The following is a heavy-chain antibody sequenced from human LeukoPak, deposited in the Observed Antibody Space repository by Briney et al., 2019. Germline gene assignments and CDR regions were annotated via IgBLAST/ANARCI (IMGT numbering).Heavy chain of an antibody. D-gene: IGHD1-26*01. J-gene: IGHJ4*02. V-gene: IGHV3-66*01. CDR2: IYSDGST. CDR1: GVTVSNNY. Sequence: PGGSLRLSCAASGVTVSNNYMNWVRQAPGKGLEWVSLIYSDGSTYYAGSVKGGFTISRDHSKNTLYLQMNSLRAEDTAVYYCARDGSRGGWGQGTLVTVSS. CDR3: ARDGSRGG.